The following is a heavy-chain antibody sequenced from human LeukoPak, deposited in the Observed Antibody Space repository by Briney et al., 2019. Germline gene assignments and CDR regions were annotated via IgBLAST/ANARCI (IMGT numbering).Heavy chain of an antibody. CDR3: AKGCSSGWYYFDY. V-gene: IGHV3-30*18. Sequence: PGGSLRLSCAASGFTFGSYGMHWVRQAPGKGLEWVAVISYDGSNKYYADSVKGRFTISRDNSKNTLYLQMNSLRAEDTAVYYCAKGCSSGWYYFDYWGQGTLVTVSS. D-gene: IGHD6-19*01. CDR1: GFTFGSYG. CDR2: ISYDGSNK. J-gene: IGHJ4*02.